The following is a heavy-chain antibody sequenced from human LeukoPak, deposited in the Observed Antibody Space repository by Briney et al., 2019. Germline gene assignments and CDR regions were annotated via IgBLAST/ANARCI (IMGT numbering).Heavy chain of an antibody. CDR2: IIPILGIA. V-gene: IGHV1-69*04. D-gene: IGHD5-18*01. J-gene: IGHJ4*02. Sequence: SVKVSCKASGGTFSSYAISWVRQAPGQGLEWMGRIIPILGIANYAQKFRGRVTITADKSTSTAYMELSSLRSEDTAVYYCARVTPTAMASDYWGQGTLVTVSS. CDR3: ARVTPTAMASDY. CDR1: GGTFSSYA.